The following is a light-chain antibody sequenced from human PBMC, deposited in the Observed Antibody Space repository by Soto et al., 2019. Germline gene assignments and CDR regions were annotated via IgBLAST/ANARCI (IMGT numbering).Light chain of an antibody. CDR3: QQYDNWPYT. J-gene: IGKJ2*01. V-gene: IGKV3-15*01. CDR2: GAS. CDR1: QAVSTN. Sequence: EIVMTQSPATLSVSPGEGATLSCRASQAVSTNLAWYQEKPGQAPRLLIYGASTRATGFPARFSGSGSGTEFTLTISSLQSEDFAVYFCQQYDNWPYTFGQGTKLEIK.